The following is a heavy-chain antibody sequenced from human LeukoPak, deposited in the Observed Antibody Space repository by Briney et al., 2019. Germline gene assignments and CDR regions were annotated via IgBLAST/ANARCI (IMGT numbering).Heavy chain of an antibody. CDR2: INPSGGST. CDR1: GYTFTSYY. Sequence: ASVKVSCKASGYTFTSYYMHWVRQAPGQGLEWMGIINPSGGSTSYAQKFQGRVTMTRDTSTSTVYMELSGLRSEDTAVYYCARDPTTVTHFDYWGQGTLVTVSS. J-gene: IGHJ4*02. V-gene: IGHV1-46*01. D-gene: IGHD4-17*01. CDR3: ARDPTTVTHFDY.